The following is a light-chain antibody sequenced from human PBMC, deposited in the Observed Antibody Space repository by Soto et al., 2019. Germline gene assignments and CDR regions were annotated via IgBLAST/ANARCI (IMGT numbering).Light chain of an antibody. V-gene: IGKV3-11*01. J-gene: IGKJ1*01. CDR2: DAS. CDR3: IQDFISPLT. CDR1: QSVSSY. Sequence: EIVLTQSPATLSLSPGERATLSCRASQSVSSYLAWYQQKPGQAPRLLIYDASHRATGIPARFSGSGSGTDFTLTISSLEPEDFATYYCIQDFISPLTVGQGTKVEL.